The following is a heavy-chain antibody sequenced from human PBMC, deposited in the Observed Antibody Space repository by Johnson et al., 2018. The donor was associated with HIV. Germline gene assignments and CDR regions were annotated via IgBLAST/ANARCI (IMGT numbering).Heavy chain of an antibody. J-gene: IGHJ3*02. V-gene: IGHV3-25*04. Sequence: QLVESGGGVVRPGGSLRLSCAASQFTFSTYYVNCVRQAPGNGLELVGQVNPNGGCTNLRDSGKDRFNTSRDNAKNSLYLLMNSLRAEDTAVYYCASVLLWFRGQREYDAFDIWGQGTMVTVSS. D-gene: IGHD3-10*01. CDR3: ASVLLWFRGQREYDAFDI. CDR2: VNPNGGCT. CDR1: QFTFSTYY.